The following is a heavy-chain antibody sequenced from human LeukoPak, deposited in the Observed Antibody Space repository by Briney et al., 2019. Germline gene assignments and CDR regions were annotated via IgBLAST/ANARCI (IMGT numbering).Heavy chain of an antibody. CDR3: ARDAAHTGIVGATKGNHLRGRWFDP. CDR1: GYTFTNNY. CDR2: IYPRDGST. V-gene: IGHV1-46*01. J-gene: IGHJ5*02. Sequence: ASVKVSCKASGYTFTNNYLHWVRQAPGQGLEWMGMIYPRDGSTSYAQNFQGRVTVTRDTSTTTVHMELRGLRSEDTAVYYCARDAAHTGIVGATKGNHLRGRWFDPWGQGALVTVSS. D-gene: IGHD1-26*01.